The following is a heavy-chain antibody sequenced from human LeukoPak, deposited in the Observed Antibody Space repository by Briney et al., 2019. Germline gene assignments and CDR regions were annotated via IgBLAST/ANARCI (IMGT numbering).Heavy chain of an antibody. CDR2: INPNSGGT. V-gene: IGHV1-2*02. CDR1: GYTFTGYY. Sequence: ASVKVSCKASGYTFTGYYMHWVRQAPGQGLEWMGWINPNSGGTNYAQKFQGRVTMTRDTSISTAYMELSRLRSDDTAVYYCARDLYSYGLGANAFDIWGQGTMVTVSS. J-gene: IGHJ3*02. D-gene: IGHD5-18*01. CDR3: ARDLYSYGLGANAFDI.